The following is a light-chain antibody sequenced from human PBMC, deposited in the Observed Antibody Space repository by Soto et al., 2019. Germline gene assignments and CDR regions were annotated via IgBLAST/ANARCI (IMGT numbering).Light chain of an antibody. CDR2: AAS. CDR1: QNINTY. V-gene: IGKV1-39*01. CDR3: QQSSTAPFT. Sequence: DIQMTQSPSSLSASVGDRVTITCRASQNINTYLNWYQQKPGKAPKHLIFAASSLQSGVPSRFSGSGSRTDFTLTISSLQPEDFATYYCQQSSTAPFTFGPGTKVDIK. J-gene: IGKJ3*01.